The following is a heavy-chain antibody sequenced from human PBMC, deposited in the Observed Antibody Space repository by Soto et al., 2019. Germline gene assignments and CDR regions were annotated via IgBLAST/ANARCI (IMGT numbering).Heavy chain of an antibody. V-gene: IGHV1-8*01. CDR3: ATFWSGYHDAFDI. J-gene: IGHJ3*02. CDR1: GYTFTGYD. Sequence: GASVKVSCKASGYTFTGYDINWVRQATGQGLEWMGWMNPNSGNTGYAQKFQGRVTMTRNTSISTAYMELSSLRSEDTAVYYCATFWSGYHDAFDIWGQGTMVTVSS. CDR2: MNPNSGNT. D-gene: IGHD3-3*01.